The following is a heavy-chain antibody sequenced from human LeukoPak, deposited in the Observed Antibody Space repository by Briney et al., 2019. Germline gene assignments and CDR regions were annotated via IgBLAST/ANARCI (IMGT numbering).Heavy chain of an antibody. CDR2: ISPYSGNT. CDR3: ARELSHPDY. Sequence: ASVKFSCKASGFTFTNYGISWVRQAPGQGLEWMGWISPYSGNTKYAQKLQGRVTLTTDTSTSTAYMELRSLRSDDTAVYYCARELSHPDYWGQGTLVTVSS. V-gene: IGHV1-18*01. CDR1: GFTFTNYG. J-gene: IGHJ4*02. D-gene: IGHD5/OR15-5a*01.